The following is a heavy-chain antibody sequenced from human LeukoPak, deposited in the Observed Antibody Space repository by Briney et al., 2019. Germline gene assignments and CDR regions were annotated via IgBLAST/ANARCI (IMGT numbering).Heavy chain of an antibody. CDR2: IRYDGSNK. Sequence: GGSLRLSCAASGFTFSSYGMHWVRQAPGKGLEWVAFIRYDGSNKYYADSVKGRFTISRDNSKNTLYLQMYSLRAEDTAVYYCAKDGGYSYGFSFDYWGQGTLVTVSS. J-gene: IGHJ4*02. V-gene: IGHV3-30*02. CDR3: AKDGGYSYGFSFDY. CDR1: GFTFSSYG. D-gene: IGHD5-18*01.